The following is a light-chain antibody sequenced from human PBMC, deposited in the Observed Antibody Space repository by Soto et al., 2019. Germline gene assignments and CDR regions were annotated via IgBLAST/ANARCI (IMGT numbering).Light chain of an antibody. CDR2: DAY. CDR3: QNYNSAPRT. V-gene: IGKV1-27*01. J-gene: IGKJ1*01. CDR1: QGISHY. Sequence: DIQMTQSPSSLSASVGDRVTITCRASQGISHYLAWYQQRPGKVPKLLIYDAYTLQSGVPSRFSGSGSGTDFTLTISSLQPEDFATYYCQNYNSAPRTFGQGTKVEIK.